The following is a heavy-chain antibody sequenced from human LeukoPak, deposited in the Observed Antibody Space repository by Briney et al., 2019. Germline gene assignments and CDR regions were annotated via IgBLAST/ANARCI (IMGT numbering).Heavy chain of an antibody. CDR1: GYTFTSYA. J-gene: IGHJ6*02. V-gene: IGHV7-4-1*02. CDR3: ARGDGSSWYRRYYYYGMDV. Sequence: GASVKVSCKASGYTFTSYAMNWVRQAPGQGLEWMAWINTNTGNPTYAQGFTGRFVFSLDTSVSTAYLQISSLKAEDTAVYYCARGDGSSWYRRYYYYGMDVWGQGTTVTVSS. CDR2: INTNTGNP. D-gene: IGHD6-13*01.